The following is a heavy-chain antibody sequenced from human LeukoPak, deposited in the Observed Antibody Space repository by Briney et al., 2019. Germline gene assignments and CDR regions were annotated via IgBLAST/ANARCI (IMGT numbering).Heavy chain of an antibody. Sequence: GGSLRLSCAASGFTFSSYAMSWVRQAPGKGLEWVSSISSSSSYIYYADSVKGRFTISRDNAKDSLYLQMNSLRVEDTAVYYCARDGYCSGGSCYSYGYFDYWGQGTLVTVSS. D-gene: IGHD2-15*01. V-gene: IGHV3-21*01. CDR1: GFTFSSYA. CDR3: ARDGYCSGGSCYSYGYFDY. J-gene: IGHJ4*02. CDR2: ISSSSSYI.